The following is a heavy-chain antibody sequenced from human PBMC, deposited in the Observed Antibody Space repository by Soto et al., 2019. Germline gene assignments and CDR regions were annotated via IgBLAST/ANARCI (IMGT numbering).Heavy chain of an antibody. J-gene: IGHJ3*02. CDR2: INAYNGNT. V-gene: IGHV1-18*01. D-gene: IGHD3-9*01. CDR3: ARGGYYDILTGPDAFDI. CDR1: GYTFTSYG. Sequence: ASVKVSCKASGYTFTSYGISWVRQAPGQGLEWMGLINAYNGNTNYAQKFQGRVTMTRDTSTSTAYMELSSLRSEDTAVYYCARGGYYDILTGPDAFDIWGQGTMVTVSS.